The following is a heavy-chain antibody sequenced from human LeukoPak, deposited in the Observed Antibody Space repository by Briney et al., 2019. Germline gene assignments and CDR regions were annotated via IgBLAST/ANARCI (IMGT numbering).Heavy chain of an antibody. CDR2: INPSGGST. CDR3: ASSPRIAARPYYYYMDV. J-gene: IGHJ6*03. V-gene: IGHV1-46*01. D-gene: IGHD6-6*01. Sequence: ASVKVSCKVSGYTLTELSMHWVRQAPGQGLEWMGIINPSGGSTSYAQKFQGRVTMTRDTSTSTVYMELSSLRSEDTAVYYCASSPRIAARPYYYYMDVWGKGTTVTVSS. CDR1: GYTLTELS.